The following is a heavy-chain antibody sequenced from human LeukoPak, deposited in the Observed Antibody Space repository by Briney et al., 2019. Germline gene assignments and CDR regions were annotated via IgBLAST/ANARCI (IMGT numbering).Heavy chain of an antibody. CDR1: TPSIGSYF. D-gene: IGHD5-18*01. CDR3: VATHGYSYRFGDF. CDR2: ISYSGRA. J-gene: IGHJ4*02. V-gene: IGHV4-59*01. Sequence: SETLSLTCTVSTPSIGSYFWTWIRQSPGKGPEWIGYISYSGRAYYSPSLKGRLTMSIDTSKKQYSLNLTSVTAADTAVYYCVATHGYSYRFGDFWGQGALVTVSS.